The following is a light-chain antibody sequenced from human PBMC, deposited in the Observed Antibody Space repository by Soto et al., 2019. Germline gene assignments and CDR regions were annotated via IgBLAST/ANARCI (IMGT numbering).Light chain of an antibody. CDR2: DAS. J-gene: IGKJ5*01. V-gene: IGKV1-33*01. CDR1: QDISNH. CDR3: QQYYNLPIT. Sequence: DLQMTQSPSSLSASVGDRVTITCQASQDISNHLNWYQQKPGKAPKLLIYDASNLETGVPSRFSGSGSGTDFTVTISSLQPEDFATYSCQQYYNLPITFCHGTRLEI.